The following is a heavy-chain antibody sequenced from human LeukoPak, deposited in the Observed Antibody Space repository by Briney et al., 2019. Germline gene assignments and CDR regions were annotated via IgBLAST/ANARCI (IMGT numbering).Heavy chain of an antibody. CDR1: GFTLSSFS. CDR3: ARGGWGYDSSSGN. CDR2: VRSSRSYI. Sequence: PGGSLRLSCAASGFTLSSFSMNWVRQAPGRGMGWVSSVRSSRSYIYYADSVKGRFTISRDNVKNLLYLQMNSLRAEDKAVYYCARGGWGYDSSSGNWGQGTLVTVSS. J-gene: IGHJ4*02. V-gene: IGHV3-21*06. D-gene: IGHD3-22*01.